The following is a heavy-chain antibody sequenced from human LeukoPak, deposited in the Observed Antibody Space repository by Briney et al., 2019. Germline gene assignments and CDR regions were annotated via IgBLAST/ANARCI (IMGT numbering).Heavy chain of an antibody. Sequence: SETLSLTCTVSGGSISSGGYYWSWIRQHPGKGLEWIGYIYYSGGTYYNPSLKSRVTISVDTSKNQFSLKLSSVTAADTAVYYCARDTAAATVDYWGQRTLVTVSS. D-gene: IGHD6-13*01. CDR1: GGSISSGGYY. CDR3: ARDTAAATVDY. J-gene: IGHJ4*02. CDR2: IYYSGGT. V-gene: IGHV4-31*03.